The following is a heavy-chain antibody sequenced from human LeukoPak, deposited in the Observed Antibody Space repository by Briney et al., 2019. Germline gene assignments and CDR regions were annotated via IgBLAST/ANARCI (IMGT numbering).Heavy chain of an antibody. J-gene: IGHJ4*02. CDR2: ISSSGSTI. Sequence: GGSLRLSCAASGFTFSSYEMNWVRQAPGKGLEWVSYISSSGSTIYYADSVKGRFTISRDNSKNTLYLQMNSLRAEDTAVYYCAKGRGASSAFDYWGQGTLVTVSS. CDR1: GFTFSSYE. D-gene: IGHD3-10*01. V-gene: IGHV3-48*03. CDR3: AKGRGASSAFDY.